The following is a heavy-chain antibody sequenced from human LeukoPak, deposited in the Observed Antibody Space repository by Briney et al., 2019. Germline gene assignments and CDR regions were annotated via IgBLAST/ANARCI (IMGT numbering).Heavy chain of an antibody. CDR1: GGSISSSSYY. Sequence: PSETLSLTCTVSGGSISSSSYYWGWIRQPPGKGLEWIGSIYYSGSTYYNPSLKSRVTISVDTSKNQFSLRLSSVTAADTAVYYCARVDFWSQPALHDDYWGQGTLVTVSS. CDR2: IYYSGST. CDR3: ARVDFWSQPALHDDY. V-gene: IGHV4-39*07. D-gene: IGHD3-3*01. J-gene: IGHJ4*02.